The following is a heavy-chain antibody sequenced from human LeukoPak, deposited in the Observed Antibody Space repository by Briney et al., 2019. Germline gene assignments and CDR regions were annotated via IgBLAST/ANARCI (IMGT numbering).Heavy chain of an antibody. CDR2: IIPIFGTA. J-gene: IGHJ4*02. CDR3: ARGIGYRVDY. CDR1: GGTFIGYA. D-gene: IGHD2-2*02. V-gene: IGHV1-69*01. Sequence: AASVKVSCKASGGTFIGYAISWVRQAPGQGLEWMGGIIPIFGTANYAQKFQGRVTITADESTSPAYMELSSLRSEDTAVYYCARGIGYRVDYWGQGTLVTVSS.